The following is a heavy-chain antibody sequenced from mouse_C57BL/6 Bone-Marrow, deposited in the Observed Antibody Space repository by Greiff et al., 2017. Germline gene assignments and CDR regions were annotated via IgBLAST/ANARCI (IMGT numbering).Heavy chain of an antibody. CDR2: INPGNGGT. Sequence: QVQLKQPGTELVKPGASVKLSCKASGYTFSSSWMNWVKQRPGQGLEWIGSINPGNGGTNYNGKFKGKATLTEEKSSSTAYMHLSSLTSEDSAVYYCARYSRLVPHYAMGGEGQSPSVSVAS. D-gene: IGHD5-1*01. V-gene: IGHV1-53*01. CDR1: GYTFSSSW. J-gene: IGHJ4*01. CDR3: ARYSRLVPHYAMGG.